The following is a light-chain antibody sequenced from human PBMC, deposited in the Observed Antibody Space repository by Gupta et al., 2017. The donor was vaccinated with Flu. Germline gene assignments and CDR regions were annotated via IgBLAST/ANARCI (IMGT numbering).Light chain of an antibody. J-gene: IGLJ3*02. CDR2: DDS. V-gene: IGLV3-21*02. Sequence: SYVLTQPPSVSVAPGQAARIPWGGNNIGSKSVHWYQQKPGQSPVLVVYDDSDRPSGIPERFSGSNSGNTATLTISRVEAGDEADYYCQVWDSSSDHWVFGGGTKLTVL. CDR3: QVWDSSSDHWV. CDR1: NIGSKS.